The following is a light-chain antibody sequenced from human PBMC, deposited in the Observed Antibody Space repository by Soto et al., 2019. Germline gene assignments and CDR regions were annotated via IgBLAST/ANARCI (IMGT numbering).Light chain of an antibody. CDR2: DAS. V-gene: IGKV3-11*01. CDR1: QSVNNY. J-gene: IGKJ4*01. Sequence: EIVLTQSPATLSLSPGERANLSCRASQSVNNYLTWYQQKPGQAPRLLIYDASNRATGIPARFSGSGFGTDFTLTISSLEPEDFAVYYCQQRSNWPPTLTFGGGTKGDIK. CDR3: QQRSNWPPTLT.